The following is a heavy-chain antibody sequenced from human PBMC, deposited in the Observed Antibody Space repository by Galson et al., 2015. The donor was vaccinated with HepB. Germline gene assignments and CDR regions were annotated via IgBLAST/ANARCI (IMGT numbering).Heavy chain of an antibody. V-gene: IGHV1-69*04. Sequence: SVKVSCKASGGTFSSYAISWVRQAPGQGLEWMGRIIPILGIANYAQKFQGRVTITADKSTSTAYMELSSLRSEDTAVYYCARPRGGYYYYYGMDVWGQGTTVTVSS. D-gene: IGHD3-10*01. J-gene: IGHJ6*02. CDR3: ARPRGGYYYYYGMDV. CDR1: GGTFSSYA. CDR2: IIPILGIA.